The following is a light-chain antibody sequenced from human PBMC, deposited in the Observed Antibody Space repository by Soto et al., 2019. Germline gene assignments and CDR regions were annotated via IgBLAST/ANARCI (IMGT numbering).Light chain of an antibody. CDR1: SSDVGSYNR. Sequence: LTQPASVSGSPGQSITISCTGTSSDVGSYNRVSWYQQPPGTAPKLIIYEVRNRPSGVSNRFSGSKSGNTAYLTISGLQAEDEADYFCNSYTTSSTYVFGTGTKVTVL. V-gene: IGLV2-14*01. J-gene: IGLJ1*01. CDR2: EVR. CDR3: NSYTTSSTYV.